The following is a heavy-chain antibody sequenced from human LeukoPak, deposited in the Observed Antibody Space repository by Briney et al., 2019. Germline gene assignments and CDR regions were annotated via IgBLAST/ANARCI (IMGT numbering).Heavy chain of an antibody. CDR1: GFTFSSYS. D-gene: IGHD3-3*01. V-gene: IGHV3-21*01. J-gene: IGHJ3*02. Sequence: GGSLRLSCAASGFTFSSYSMNWVRQAPGKGLEWVSSISSSSSYIYYADSVKGRFTISRDNAKNSLYLQMNSLRAEDTAVYYCARALDYDFWSGARGSSAFDIWGQGTMVAVSS. CDR2: ISSSSSYI. CDR3: ARALDYDFWSGARGSSAFDI.